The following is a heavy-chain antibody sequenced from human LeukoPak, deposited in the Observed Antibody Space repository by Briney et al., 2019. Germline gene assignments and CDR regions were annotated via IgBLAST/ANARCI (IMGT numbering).Heavy chain of an antibody. J-gene: IGHJ4*02. Sequence: SETLSLTCTVSGGSISSGGYYWSWIRQHPGKGLEWIGYIYYSGSTYYNPSPKSRVMISADTSKNQFSLKLSSVTAADTAVYYCARDRGYVPFDYWGQGTLVTVSS. CDR3: ARDRGYVPFDY. CDR2: IYYSGST. CDR1: GGSISSGGYY. V-gene: IGHV4-31*03. D-gene: IGHD5-12*01.